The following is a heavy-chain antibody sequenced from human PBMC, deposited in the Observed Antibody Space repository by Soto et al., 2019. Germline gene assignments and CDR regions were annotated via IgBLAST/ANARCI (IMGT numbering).Heavy chain of an antibody. V-gene: IGHV4-31*03. CDR3: ARGVVVVPAALGSGNRFDP. J-gene: IGHJ5*02. CDR1: GGSISSGGYY. D-gene: IGHD2-2*01. CDR2: IYYSGST. Sequence: SETLSLTCTVSGGSISSGGYYWSWIRQHPXKGLEWIGYIYYSGSTYYNPSLKSRVTISVDTSKNQFSLKLSSVTAADTAVYYCARGVVVVPAALGSGNRFDPWGQGTLVTVSS.